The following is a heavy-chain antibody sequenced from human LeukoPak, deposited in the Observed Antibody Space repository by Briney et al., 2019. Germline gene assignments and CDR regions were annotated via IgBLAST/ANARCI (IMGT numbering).Heavy chain of an antibody. D-gene: IGHD6-19*01. CDR3: ARALSWGVAVAGPMDV. V-gene: IGHV3-13*04. CDR1: GFTFSSYD. CDR2: IGTAGDT. J-gene: IGHJ6*02. Sequence: GDPLRLSCAASGFTFSSYDMHWVLQATGKVLEWVSAIGTAGDTYYPGSVKGRFTISRENAKNSLYLQMNSLRAGDTAVYYCARALSWGVAVAGPMDVWGQGTTVTVSS.